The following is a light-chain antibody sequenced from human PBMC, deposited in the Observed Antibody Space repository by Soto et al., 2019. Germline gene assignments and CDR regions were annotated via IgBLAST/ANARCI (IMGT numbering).Light chain of an antibody. CDR3: SSYTSSTTYV. CDR2: DVS. V-gene: IGLV2-14*01. CDR1: SSDVGAYRY. Sequence: QSVLTQPASVSGSPGQSITISCTGTSSDVGAYRYVSWYQQHPGKAPKLIIYDVSDRPSGISNRFSGSKSDNTASLTISGLQAEEEAEYYCSSYTSSTTYVFGTGTKVTVL. J-gene: IGLJ1*01.